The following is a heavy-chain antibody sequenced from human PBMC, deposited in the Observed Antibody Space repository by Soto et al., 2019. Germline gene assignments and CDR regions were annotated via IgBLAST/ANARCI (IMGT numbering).Heavy chain of an antibody. CDR1: GFTFSSSE. CDR3: AREGGLGYCSGGSCYSDYYYYGMDV. V-gene: IGHV3-48*03. CDR2: ISSSGSTI. Sequence: EVQLVESGGGLVQPGGSLRLSCAASGFTFSSSEMNWVRQAPGKGLEWVSYISSSGSTIYYADSVKGRFTISRDNAKNSLYLQMNSLRAEDSAVYYCAREGGLGYCSGGSCYSDYYYYGMDVWGQGTTVTVSS. D-gene: IGHD2-15*01. J-gene: IGHJ6*02.